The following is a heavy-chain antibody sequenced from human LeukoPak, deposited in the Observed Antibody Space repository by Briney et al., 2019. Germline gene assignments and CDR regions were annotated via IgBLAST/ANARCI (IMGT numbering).Heavy chain of an antibody. Sequence: GGSLRLSCAASGFTFDDYAMHWVRHAPGKGLEWVSGISWNSGSIGYADSVKGRFTISRDNAKNSLYLQMNSLRAEDTALYYCAGGQYQLLAPFGYWGQGTLVTVSS. CDR1: GFTFDDYA. CDR2: ISWNSGSI. CDR3: AGGQYQLLAPFGY. D-gene: IGHD2-2*01. J-gene: IGHJ4*02. V-gene: IGHV3-9*01.